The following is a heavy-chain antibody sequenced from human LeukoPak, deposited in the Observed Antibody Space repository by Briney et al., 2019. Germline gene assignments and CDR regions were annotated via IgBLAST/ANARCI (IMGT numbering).Heavy chain of an antibody. CDR1: GYIFTNYD. J-gene: IGHJ6*04. CDR2: ISPYNGDT. Sequence: ASVKVSCKTSGYIFTNYDINWVRQAPGQGLEWMGWISPYNGDTKYAQKFQDRVTMSTDTSTSTTYMELRSLRSDDTAVYYCARVGYDYGFPSRKHDWTPPLYYYTLDVWGKGTTVTVSS. CDR3: ARVGYDYGFPSRKHDWTPPLYYYTLDV. D-gene: IGHD5-12*01. V-gene: IGHV1-18*04.